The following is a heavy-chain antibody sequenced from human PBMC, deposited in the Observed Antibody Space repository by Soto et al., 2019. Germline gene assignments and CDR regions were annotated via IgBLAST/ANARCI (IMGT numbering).Heavy chain of an antibody. D-gene: IGHD1-26*01. J-gene: IGHJ6*02. Sequence: QEKLVESGGGVVQPGRSLRLSCAASGFTFSAYGMHWVRQAPGKGLEWVTVISYDGSSKYYADSVKGRFIVSRDNSKNTLYLQLNSLRPEDTAVYYCAKVTFSGDYYYSDGMDVWGQGTTVTVSS. CDR3: AKVTFSGDYYYSDGMDV. CDR2: ISYDGSSK. V-gene: IGHV3-30*18. CDR1: GFTFSAYG.